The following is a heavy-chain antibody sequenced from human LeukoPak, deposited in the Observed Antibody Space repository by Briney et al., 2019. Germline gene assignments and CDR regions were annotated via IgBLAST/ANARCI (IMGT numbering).Heavy chain of an antibody. CDR1: GYSFTSYL. CDR2: IYPGDSNT. V-gene: IGHV5-51*07. J-gene: IGHJ3*02. CDR3: ARRRVWGSYRYVYAFDI. D-gene: IGHD3-16*02. Sequence: GESLKISCKGSGYSFTSYLIGWVHQIPGKGKEWMGIIYPGDSNTRYSPSFQRQVTISANKTISTPYLQWSSLKASDTAMYYCARRRVWGSYRYVYAFDIWGQGTMVTVSS.